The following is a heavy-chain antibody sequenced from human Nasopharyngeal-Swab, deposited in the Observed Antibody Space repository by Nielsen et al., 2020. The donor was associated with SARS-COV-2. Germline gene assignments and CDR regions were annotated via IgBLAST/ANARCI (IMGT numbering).Heavy chain of an antibody. Sequence: GESLKISCKGSGYSFTSYWIGWVRQMPGKGLEWMGIIYPGDSDTRYSPSFQGQVTISADKSSSTAYLQWSSLKASDTAVYYCARCILWDAFDIWGQGTMATVSS. V-gene: IGHV5-51*01. CDR3: ARCILWDAFDI. CDR1: GYSFTSYW. J-gene: IGHJ3*02. D-gene: IGHD2-21*01. CDR2: IYPGDSDT.